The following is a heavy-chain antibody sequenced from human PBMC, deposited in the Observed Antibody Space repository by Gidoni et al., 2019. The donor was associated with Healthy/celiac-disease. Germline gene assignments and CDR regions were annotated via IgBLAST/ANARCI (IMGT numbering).Heavy chain of an antibody. J-gene: IGHJ4*02. V-gene: IGHV1-2*02. CDR2: INPNSGGT. CDR1: GYTFTGYY. CDR3: ARSGYYYDSSGYYYDY. Sequence: QVQLVQSGAEVKKPGASVKVSCKASGYTFTGYYMHWVRQAPGKGLEWMGWINPNSGGTNYAQKFQGRVTMTRDTSISTAYMELSRLRSDDTAVYYCARSGYYYDSSGYYYDYWGQGTLVTVSS. D-gene: IGHD3-22*01.